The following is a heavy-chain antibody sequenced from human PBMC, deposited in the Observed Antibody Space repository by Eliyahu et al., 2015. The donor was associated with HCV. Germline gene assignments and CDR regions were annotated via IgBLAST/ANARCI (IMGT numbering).Heavy chain of an antibody. CDR1: GFXFDXFA. J-gene: IGHJ3*02. CDR2: ISWNSGNV. CDR3: AKDIKENYFDSSGFFTNAFDM. V-gene: IGHV3-9*01. Sequence: EVQLVESGGGLVQPGTSLRLSCXGSGFXFDXFAXHWVRQIPGKGLGWVSGISWNSGNVGYADSVKGRFIISRDNAKKSLYLEMNSLKPEDTAFYFCAKDIKENYFDSSGFFTNAFDMWGQGTMVTVSS. D-gene: IGHD3-22*01.